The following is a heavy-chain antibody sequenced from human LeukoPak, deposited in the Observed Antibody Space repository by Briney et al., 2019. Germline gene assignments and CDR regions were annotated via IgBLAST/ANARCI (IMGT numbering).Heavy chain of an antibody. D-gene: IGHD5-24*01. Sequence: SVKVSCKASGYTFTSYGISWVRQAPGQGLEWMGGIIPIFGTANYAQKFQGRVTITADESTSTAYMELSSLRSEDTAVYYCARRRRDGYNYYFDYWGQGTLVTVSS. V-gene: IGHV1-69*13. CDR2: IIPIFGTA. CDR3: ARRRRDGYNYYFDY. CDR1: GYTFTSYG. J-gene: IGHJ4*02.